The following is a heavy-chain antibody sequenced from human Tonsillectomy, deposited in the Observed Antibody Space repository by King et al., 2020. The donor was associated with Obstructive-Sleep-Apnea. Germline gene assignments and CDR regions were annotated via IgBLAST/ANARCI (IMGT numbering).Heavy chain of an antibody. V-gene: IGHV4-59*01. J-gene: IGHJ4*02. CDR3: ARGIAVAGTHFDY. CDR1: GCPISSYY. Sequence: MQLQESGPGLVKPSDTLALTCTVSGCPISSYYVSWIRQPPGKGLEWICYIYYSGSTTYNPPLKSRVTISVDTSKNQFALKLSSVTAADTAVYYCARGIAVAGTHFDYWGQGTLVTVSS. D-gene: IGHD6-19*01. CDR2: IYYSGST.